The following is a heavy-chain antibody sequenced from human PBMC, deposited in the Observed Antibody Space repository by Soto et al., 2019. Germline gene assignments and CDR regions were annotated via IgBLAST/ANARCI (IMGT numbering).Heavy chain of an antibody. CDR1: GASVSHGY. D-gene: IGHD3-22*01. Sequence: QMQLQASGPGLVKPSETLSLTCNVSGASVSHGYWSWIRQPPGKALEWIGFMYFSGSFNYNPSLTSRATRSVETSKNQFSMQWTSVTASDTAVYYCARSYYDSTGFAVDPWGQGNLVTVSS. CDR3: ARSYYDSTGFAVDP. V-gene: IGHV4-59*02. CDR2: MYFSGSF. J-gene: IGHJ5*02.